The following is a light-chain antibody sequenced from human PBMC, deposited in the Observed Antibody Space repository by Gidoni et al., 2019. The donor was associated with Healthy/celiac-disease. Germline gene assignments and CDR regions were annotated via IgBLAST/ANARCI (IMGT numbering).Light chain of an antibody. Sequence: IVLPQSPATLSLSPGERATLSCRASQSVSSYLAWYQQKPGQAPRLLIYDASNRATGIPARFSGSGSGTDFTLTSSSLEPEDFAVYYCQQRSNWRLTFGGGTKVEIK. V-gene: IGKV3-11*01. CDR2: DAS. J-gene: IGKJ4*01. CDR1: QSVSSY. CDR3: QQRSNWRLT.